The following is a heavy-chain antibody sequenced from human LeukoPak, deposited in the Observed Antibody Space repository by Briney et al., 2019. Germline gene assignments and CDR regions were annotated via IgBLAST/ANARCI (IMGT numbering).Heavy chain of an antibody. D-gene: IGHD1-26*01. J-gene: IGHJ4*02. Sequence: ASVKVSCEASGYTFTSYGISWVRQAPRQGLEWMGWISANNGNTKYNTKYAQNLQGRVTMTTDISTSTAYMELRTLRSDDTAVYYCARDRDRSGSQSYWGQGTLVTVSS. CDR1: GYTFTSYG. CDR3: ARDRDRSGSQSY. CDR2: ISANNGNTKYNT. V-gene: IGHV1-18*01.